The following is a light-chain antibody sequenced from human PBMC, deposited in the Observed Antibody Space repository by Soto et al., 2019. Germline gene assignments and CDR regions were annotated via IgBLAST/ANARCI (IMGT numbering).Light chain of an antibody. CDR3: SSYTTSSTLV. CDR2: EVT. J-gene: IGLJ1*01. V-gene: IGLV2-14*03. CDR1: SSDVGGYNF. Sequence: QSALTQPASVSGSPGQSITISCTGTSSDVGGYNFVSWFQQHPGKAPKLMIFEVTSRPSGVSNRFSGSKSGNTASLTISGLQPEDEAEYYCSSYTTSSTLVFGTGTKLTVL.